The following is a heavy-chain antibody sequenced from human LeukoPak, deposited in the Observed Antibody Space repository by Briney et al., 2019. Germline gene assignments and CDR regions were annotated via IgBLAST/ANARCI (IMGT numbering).Heavy chain of an antibody. Sequence: KSGGSLRLSCAASGFTFNIYTMYWVRQAPGKGLEWVSGIRHSDGNTYYADSVKGRFTISSDKSKNTLFLQMNSLRAEDTALYYCAKGLETESRLDSWGQGTLVTVSS. J-gene: IGHJ4*02. CDR3: AKGLETESRLDS. D-gene: IGHD1-1*01. V-gene: IGHV3-23*01. CDR1: GFTFNIYT. CDR2: IRHSDGNT.